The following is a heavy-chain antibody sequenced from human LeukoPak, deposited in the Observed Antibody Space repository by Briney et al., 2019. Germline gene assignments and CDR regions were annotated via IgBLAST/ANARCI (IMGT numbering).Heavy chain of an antibody. J-gene: IGHJ4*02. CDR2: IYNSGST. Sequence: PSETLSLTCTVSGVSISSYHWSWIRQPPVKGLEWIGYIYNSGSTNYNPSLKSRVTISVDTSKNQVSLKLSSVTAAGTAVYYCARKDGAYWGQGILVTVSS. D-gene: IGHD2-15*01. CDR1: GVSISSYH. CDR3: ARKDGAY. V-gene: IGHV4-59*01.